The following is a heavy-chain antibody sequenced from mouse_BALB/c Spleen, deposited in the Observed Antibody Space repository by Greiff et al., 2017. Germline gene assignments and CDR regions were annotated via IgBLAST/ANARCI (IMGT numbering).Heavy chain of an antibody. CDR3: ARYDGYYCFAY. CDR2: IYPGGGYT. V-gene: IGHV1-63*02. Sequence: VQLQQSGAELVRPGTSVKISCKASGYTFTNYWLGWVKQRPGHGLEWIGDIYPGGGYTNYNEKFKGKATLTADTSSSTAYMQLSSLTSEDSAVYFCARYDGYYCFAYWGQGTLVTVSA. CDR1: GYTFTNYW. J-gene: IGHJ3*01. D-gene: IGHD2-3*01.